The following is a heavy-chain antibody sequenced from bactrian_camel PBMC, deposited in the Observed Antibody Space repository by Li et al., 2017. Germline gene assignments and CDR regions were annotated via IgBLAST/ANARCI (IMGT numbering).Heavy chain of an antibody. V-gene: IGHV3S6*01. CDR2: VDGGGEQT. CDR1: GYTFGDYW. Sequence: HVQLVESGGGLVQPGGSLRLSRAASGYTFGDYWMSWVRQAPGKGLEWIAVVDGGGEQTFHRDSVQDRFTISRDNAKNTLYLQMNSLKPEDTAIYYCVAAGFDYWGQGTQVTVS. CDR3: VAAGFDY. J-gene: IGHJ4*01. D-gene: IGHD7*01.